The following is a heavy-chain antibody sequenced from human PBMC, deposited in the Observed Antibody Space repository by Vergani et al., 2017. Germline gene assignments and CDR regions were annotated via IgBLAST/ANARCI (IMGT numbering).Heavy chain of an antibody. CDR3: ARQDYYYYYMDV. J-gene: IGHJ6*03. CDR2: IIPILGIA. CDR1: GYTFTSYY. V-gene: IGHV1-69*09. Sequence: QVQLVQSGAEVKKPGASVKVSCKASGYTFTSYYMHWVRQAPGQGLEWMGRIIPILGIANYAQKFQGRVTITADKSTSTAYMELSSLRSEDTAVYYCARQDYYYYYMDVWGKGTTVTVSS.